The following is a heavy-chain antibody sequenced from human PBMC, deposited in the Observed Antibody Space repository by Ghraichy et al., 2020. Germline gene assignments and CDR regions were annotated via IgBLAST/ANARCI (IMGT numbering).Heavy chain of an antibody. Sequence: GALRLSCAASGFTFSNYWMSWVRQAPGKGLEWVANINQCGSEKYYVDGVRGRFTISRDTAKNSLYLQLNSLRAEDTAVYYSATSPHRDSRSSYCGQGTLVTVSS. J-gene: IGHJ4*02. CDR1: GFTFSNYW. CDR2: INQCGSEK. D-gene: IGHD6-6*01. CDR3: ATSPHRDSRSSY. V-gene: IGHV3-7*01.